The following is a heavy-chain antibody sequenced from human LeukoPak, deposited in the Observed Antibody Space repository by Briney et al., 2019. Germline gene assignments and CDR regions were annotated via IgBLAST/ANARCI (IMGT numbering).Heavy chain of an antibody. CDR1: GFTFSSYC. Sequence: GGSLRLSCAASGFTFSSYCMNWVRQAPGKGLEWVSSISSSSSYIYYADSVKGRFTISRDNAKNSLYLQMNSLRAEDTAVYYCARDTIGYDYVWGIHSGQGTLVTVFS. CDR3: ARDTIGYDYVWGIH. D-gene: IGHD3-16*01. V-gene: IGHV3-21*01. CDR2: ISSSSSYI. J-gene: IGHJ4*02.